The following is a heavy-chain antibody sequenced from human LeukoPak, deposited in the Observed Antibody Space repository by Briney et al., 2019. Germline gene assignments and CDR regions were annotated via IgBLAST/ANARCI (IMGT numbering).Heavy chain of an antibody. J-gene: IGHJ4*02. D-gene: IGHD6-19*01. Sequence: GESLKISGKGPEYSFTSYWSGWVRQLPGKGLEWMGIIYPGDSDTRYSPSFQGQVTISADKSISTAYLQWSSLKASDTATYYCARMGSGWPPYYFDYWGQGTLVTVSS. CDR3: ARMGSGWPPYYFDY. V-gene: IGHV5-51*01. CDR2: IYPGDSDT. CDR1: EYSFTSYW.